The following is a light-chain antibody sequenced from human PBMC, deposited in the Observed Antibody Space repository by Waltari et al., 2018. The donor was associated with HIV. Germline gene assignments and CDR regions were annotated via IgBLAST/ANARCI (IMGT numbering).Light chain of an antibody. V-gene: IGLV6-57*02. Sequence: NFMLTQPHSVSESPGKTVTISCTGSRGSIASNFVQWYQQRPGSPPTTVIYEDDQRPSGVPDRFSGSIDRSSNSASLTISGLKTEDEADYYCQSYDSNSRDVIFGGGTKLTVL. CDR2: EDD. CDR3: QSYDSNSRDVI. J-gene: IGLJ2*01. CDR1: RGSIASNF.